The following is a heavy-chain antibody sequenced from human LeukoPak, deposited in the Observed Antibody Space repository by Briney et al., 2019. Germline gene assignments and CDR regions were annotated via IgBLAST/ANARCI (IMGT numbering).Heavy chain of an antibody. V-gene: IGHV4-59*13. J-gene: IGHJ1*01. D-gene: IGHD2-21*02. CDR1: GGPLTISY. CDR3: VRGERCGGDCSSRQQ. Sequence: KTSETLSLTCTVSGGPLTISYWSWIRQPPGRGLEWVGYIYYTGVTHNHPSLAGRVSMSLDMSKNLISLHLDSVTAADTAVYYCVRGERCGGDCSSRQQRGQGTLVTVSS. CDR2: IYYTGVT.